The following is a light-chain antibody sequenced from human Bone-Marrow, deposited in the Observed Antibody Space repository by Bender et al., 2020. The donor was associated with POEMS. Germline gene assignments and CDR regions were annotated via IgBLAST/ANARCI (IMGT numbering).Light chain of an antibody. V-gene: IGLV2-23*01. CDR2: ETN. CDR1: SSDIGAYGF. J-gene: IGLJ1*01. CDR3: CSYVGSSTFF. Sequence: QSPLTQPASVSGSPGQAITISCTGTSSDIGAYGFVSWYQQYPGKAPKLMIYETNKRSSGVSNRFSGSRSGNTASLTISGLQAEDEADYYCCSYVGSSTFFFGTGTEVSVL.